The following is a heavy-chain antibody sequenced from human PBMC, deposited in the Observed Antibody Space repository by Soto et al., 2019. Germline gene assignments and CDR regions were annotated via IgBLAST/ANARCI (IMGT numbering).Heavy chain of an antibody. CDR1: GFTFSVSA. J-gene: IGHJ6*02. CDR2: IRSKADNYAT. Sequence: EVQLVESGGGLVQPGGSLKLSCAVSGFTFSVSAIHWVRQASGKGLEWVGRIRSKADNYATAYGASVKGRFSISRDDSKNTAYLQMSSLNTEDTAVYYCARLAEWEYYDGMDVRGQGTTVTVSS. CDR3: ARLAEWEYYDGMDV. D-gene: IGHD1-26*01. V-gene: IGHV3-73*02.